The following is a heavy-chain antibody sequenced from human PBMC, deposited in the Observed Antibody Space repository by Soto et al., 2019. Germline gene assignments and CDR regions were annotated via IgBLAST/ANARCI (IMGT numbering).Heavy chain of an antibody. CDR2: IYYTGRT. CDR1: GGSISSDDYY. Sequence: PSETLSLTCTVSGGSISSDDYYWSWIRQPPGKGLEWVGYIYYTGRTSYNPSLESRVTISIDTSKNHFSLKLSSVSAADTAVYYCARDRSNSPDYFDYWGQGALVTVSS. V-gene: IGHV4-30-4*01. D-gene: IGHD6-6*01. CDR3: ARDRSNSPDYFDY. J-gene: IGHJ4*02.